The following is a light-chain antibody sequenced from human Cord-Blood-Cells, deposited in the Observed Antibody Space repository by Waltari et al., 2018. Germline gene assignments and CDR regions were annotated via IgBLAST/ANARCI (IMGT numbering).Light chain of an antibody. CDR3: QSYDSSLSGYWV. CDR2: CNS. V-gene: IGLV1-40*01. CDR1: SSNIGAGYD. Sequence: QSVLTQPPSVSGAPGQRVTISCTGSSSNIGAGYDVHWYQQLPGTAPKLLIYCNSHRPSGLPDRFSGSKSGTSASLAITGLQAEDGADYYCQSYDSSLSGYWVFGGGTKLTVL. J-gene: IGLJ3*02.